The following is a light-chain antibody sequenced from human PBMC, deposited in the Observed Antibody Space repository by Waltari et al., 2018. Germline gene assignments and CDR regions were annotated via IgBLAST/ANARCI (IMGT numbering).Light chain of an antibody. CDR3: CSHSSSSTLVL. CDR2: EVN. V-gene: IGLV2-14*01. CDR1: TTAVGAYNF. J-gene: IGLJ3*02. Sequence: QSALTQPASVSGSPGQSITLSCTGTTTAVGAYNFVSWYQQHPGEVPKLLIYEVNNRPSGVSDRFSGSRSGNTASLTISGLLAEDEADYYCCSHSSSSTLVLFGGGTKLTVL.